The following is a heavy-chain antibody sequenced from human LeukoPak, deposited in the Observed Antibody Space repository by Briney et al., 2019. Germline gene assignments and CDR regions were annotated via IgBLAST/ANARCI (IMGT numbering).Heavy chain of an antibody. D-gene: IGHD1-26*01. Sequence: SQTLSLTCSVSGGSMSSGSHYWSWIRQPAGKGLEWIGRIYSSGSTNYNPSLQSRVTISLDTSKDQYSLKMSSVTAADTAVYYCVRDIELWGQGTLVTVSS. J-gene: IGHJ4*02. CDR1: GGSMSSGSHY. V-gene: IGHV4-61*02. CDR3: VRDIEL. CDR2: IYSSGST.